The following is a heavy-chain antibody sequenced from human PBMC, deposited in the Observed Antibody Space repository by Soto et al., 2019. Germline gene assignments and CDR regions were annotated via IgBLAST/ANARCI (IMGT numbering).Heavy chain of an antibody. V-gene: IGHV4-39*01. D-gene: IGHD2-15*01. J-gene: IGHJ4*02. CDR3: ARHTPAISISDH. CDR1: GGSISSSSYY. CDR2: LYYSGST. Sequence: QLQLQESGPGLVKPSETLSLTCTVSGGSISSSSYYWGWIRQPPGKGLEWIGSLYYSGSTSYNPSLKSRVAISVDTSKNQFSLTLSSVTAADTAVYYCARHTPAISISDHWGQGTLVTVSS.